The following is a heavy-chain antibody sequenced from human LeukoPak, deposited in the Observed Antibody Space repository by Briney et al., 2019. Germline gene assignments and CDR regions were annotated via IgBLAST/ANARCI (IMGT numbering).Heavy chain of an antibody. CDR1: GYTFTSYD. CDR3: ARVIRGYYDSSGYSYYFDY. V-gene: IGHV1-8*03. Sequence: ASVKVFCKASGYTFTSYDINWVRQATGQGLEWMGWMNPNSGNTGYAQKFQGRVTITRNTSISTAYMELSSLRSEDTAVYYCARVIRGYYDSSGYSYYFDYWGQGTLVTVSS. J-gene: IGHJ4*02. D-gene: IGHD3-22*01. CDR2: MNPNSGNT.